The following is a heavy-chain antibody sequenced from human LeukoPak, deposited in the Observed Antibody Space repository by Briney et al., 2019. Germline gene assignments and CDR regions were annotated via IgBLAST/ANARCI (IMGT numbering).Heavy chain of an antibody. CDR3: ARDRDAVTTGIFDY. Sequence: GGSLRLSCAASGFTFSSYGMHWVRQAPGKGLEWVAFIRYDGSNKYYADSVKGRFTISRDNAKNSLYLQMNSLRAEDTAVYYCARDRDAVTTGIFDYWGQGTLVTVSS. CDR2: IRYDGSNK. V-gene: IGHV3-30*02. D-gene: IGHD4-17*01. CDR1: GFTFSSYG. J-gene: IGHJ4*02.